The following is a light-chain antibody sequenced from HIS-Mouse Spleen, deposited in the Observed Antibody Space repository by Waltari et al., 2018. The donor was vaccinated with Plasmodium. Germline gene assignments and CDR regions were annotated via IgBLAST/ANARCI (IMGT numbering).Light chain of an antibody. J-gene: IGKJ2*01. V-gene: IGKV3-20*01. CDR2: GAS. CDR1: QTVSSSN. CDR3: QQYGSSPYT. Sequence: DIVLTQSPVTLSLSPGERATLSCRASQTVSSSNLAWYQQKPGQAPRLLIYGASSRATGIPDRFSGSGSGTDFTLTISRLEPEDFAVYYCQQYGSSPYTFGQGTKLEIK.